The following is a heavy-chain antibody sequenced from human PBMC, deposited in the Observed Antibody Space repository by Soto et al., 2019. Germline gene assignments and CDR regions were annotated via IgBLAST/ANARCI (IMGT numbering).Heavy chain of an antibody. CDR1: GGSISSGGYY. D-gene: IGHD2-15*01. CDR3: ARSVTP. Sequence: QVQLQESGPGLVKPSQTLSLTCTVSGGSISSGGYYWSWIRQHPGKGLEWIGYIYYSGSTYYNPSLTCRVTQPVDTSKIKSSLKLSSVTAEDTAVYYCARSVTPWGQGTLVTVSS. J-gene: IGHJ4*02. V-gene: IGHV4-31*03. CDR2: IYYSGST.